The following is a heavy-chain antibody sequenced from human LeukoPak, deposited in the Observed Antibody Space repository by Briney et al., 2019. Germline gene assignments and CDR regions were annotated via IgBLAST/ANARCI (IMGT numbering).Heavy chain of an antibody. Sequence: SVKVSCKASGGTFSSYAISWVRQAPGQGLEWMGGIIPIFGTANHAQKFQGRVTITTDESTSTAYMELSSLRSEDTAVYYCARDPRRRSGYYELQWFDPWGQGTLVTVSS. CDR1: GGTFSSYA. V-gene: IGHV1-69*05. CDR2: IIPIFGTA. CDR3: ARDPRRRSGYYELQWFDP. D-gene: IGHD3-22*01. J-gene: IGHJ5*02.